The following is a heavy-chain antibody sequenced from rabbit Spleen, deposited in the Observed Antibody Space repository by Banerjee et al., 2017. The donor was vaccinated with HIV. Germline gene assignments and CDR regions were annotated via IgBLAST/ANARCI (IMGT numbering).Heavy chain of an antibody. D-gene: IGHD2-1*01. CDR3: ARGSAAMTMVITGYYLSL. Sequence: QEQLVESGGDLVQPEGSLTLTCKASGFDFSSYYYMCWVRQAPGKGPEWIACIYGGDGSSTAYANWAKGRFTISKTSSTTVPLQMTRLTAADTATYFCARGSAAMTMVITGYYLSLWGQGTLVTVS. V-gene: IGHV1S45*01. CDR2: IYGGDGSST. J-gene: IGHJ4*01. CDR1: GFDFSSYYY.